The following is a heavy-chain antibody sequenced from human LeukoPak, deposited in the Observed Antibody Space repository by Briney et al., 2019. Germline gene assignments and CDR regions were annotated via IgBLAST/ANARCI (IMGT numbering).Heavy chain of an antibody. J-gene: IGHJ3*02. CDR2: IRSKAYGGTT. D-gene: IGHD3-9*01. V-gene: IGHV3-49*04. CDR1: GFTFGVYA. CDR3: TREGGYDILTGYHDAFDI. Sequence: GRPLRLSCTASGFTFGVYAMSWVRQAPGKGREWVGFIRSKAYGGTTEYAASVKGRFTISRDDSKSIAYLQMNSLKTEDTAVYYCTREGGYDILTGYHDAFDIWGQGTMVTVSS.